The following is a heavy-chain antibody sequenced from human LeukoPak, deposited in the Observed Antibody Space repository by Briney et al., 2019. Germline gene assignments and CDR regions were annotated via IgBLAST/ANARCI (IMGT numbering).Heavy chain of an antibody. CDR1: GGSISTYY. CDR3: ARIPSY. CDR2: LYDSGST. J-gene: IGHJ4*02. V-gene: IGHV4-59*01. Sequence: SSETLSLTCTVSGGSISTYYWSWIRQPPGKGLEWIGYLYDSGSTNYNPSLKSRVTISVDTSKSQFSLKLSSVTAADTAIYYCARIPSYWGQGTLVTVSS.